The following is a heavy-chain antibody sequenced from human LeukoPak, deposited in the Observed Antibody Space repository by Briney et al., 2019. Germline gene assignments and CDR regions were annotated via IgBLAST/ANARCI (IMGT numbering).Heavy chain of an antibody. CDR2: IYSGGST. CDR1: GFTVSSNY. J-gene: IGHJ6*03. CDR3: ASGSGSYRTPYYYIDV. V-gene: IGHV3-53*01. Sequence: PGGSLSLSCVASGFTVSSNYMSWVRQAPGKGLEWVSVIYSGGSTYYADSVKGRFTISRDNSKNTLYLQMNSLRAEDTAVYYCASGSGSYRTPYYYIDVLGTGTTVTASS. D-gene: IGHD3-10*01.